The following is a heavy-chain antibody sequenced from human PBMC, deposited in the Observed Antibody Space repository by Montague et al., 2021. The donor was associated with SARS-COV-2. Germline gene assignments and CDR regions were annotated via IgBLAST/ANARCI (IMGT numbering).Heavy chain of an antibody. CDR2: VFYRGST. J-gene: IGHJ4*01. V-gene: IGHV4-39*01. CDR1: GDSISSLHYY. Sequence: SKTLSLTCTVSGDSISSLHYYWGWIRQSPGKGLEWIGNVFYRGSTYYYPYLRGRVTISADTTKNQFALRSRSATATDTASYYCARRAGVVGDTRFDYWGQGILVTVSS. D-gene: IGHD1-26*01. CDR3: ARRAGVVGDTRFDY.